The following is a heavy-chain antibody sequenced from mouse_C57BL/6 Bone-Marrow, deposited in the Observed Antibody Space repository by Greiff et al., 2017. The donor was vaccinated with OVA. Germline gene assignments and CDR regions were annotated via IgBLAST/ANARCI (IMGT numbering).Heavy chain of an antibody. J-gene: IGHJ3*01. D-gene: IGHD1-1*01. CDR2: ISSGGSYT. Sequence: EVMLVESGGDLVKPGGSLKLSCAASGFTFSSYGMSWVRRTPDKRLEWVATISSGGSYTYYPDSVKGRFTISRDNAKNTLYLQMSSLKSEDTAMYYCARPPDYYGSSPFAYWGQGTLVTVSA. CDR3: ARPPDYYGSSPFAY. CDR1: GFTFSSYG. V-gene: IGHV5-6*01.